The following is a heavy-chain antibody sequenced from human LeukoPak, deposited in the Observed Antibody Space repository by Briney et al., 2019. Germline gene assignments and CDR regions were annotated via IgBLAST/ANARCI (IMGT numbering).Heavy chain of an antibody. CDR2: INHSGST. V-gene: IGHV4-34*01. J-gene: IGHJ6*02. Sequence: PSETLSLTCAVYGGSFSGYYWSWIRQPPGKGLEWIGEINHSGSTNYNPSLKSRVTISVDTSKNQFSLKLSSVTAADTAVYYCARGLITMVRGVIDYYYYYGMDVWGQGTTVTVSS. D-gene: IGHD3-10*01. CDR1: GGSFSGYY. CDR3: ARGLITMVRGVIDYYYYYGMDV.